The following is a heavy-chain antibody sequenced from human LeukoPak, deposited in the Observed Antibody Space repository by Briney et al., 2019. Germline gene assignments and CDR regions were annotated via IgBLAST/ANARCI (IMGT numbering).Heavy chain of an antibody. CDR2: MNWNGDIT. CDR1: GFLFVDFG. D-gene: IGHD1-26*01. J-gene: IGHJ4*02. V-gene: IGHV3-20*04. CDR3: TRKGLGGELGGFDH. Sequence: RTGGSLRLSCAASGFLFVDFGKSWVRHAPGKGLEGVSGMNWNGDITVYADSVKGRFTISRDNAKNSLYLQMDILRAEDTALYYCTRKGLGGELGGFDHWGQGTLVTVSS.